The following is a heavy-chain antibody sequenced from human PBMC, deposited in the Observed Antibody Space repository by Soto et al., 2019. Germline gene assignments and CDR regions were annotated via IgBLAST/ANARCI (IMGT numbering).Heavy chain of an antibody. CDR1: GGTFGSYA. V-gene: IGHV1-69*01. CDR2: IIPIPGTA. J-gene: IGHJ6*02. CDR3: ARSQGSSTSLEIYYYYYYGMDV. D-gene: IGHD2-2*01. Sequence: QVQLVQSGAEVKKPGSLVKDSCKASGGTFGSYAISWVRQAPGQGLEWMGGIIPIPGTANYAQKFQGRVTIAADESTSTAYMELSSLRSEDTAVYYCARSQGSSTSLEIYYYYYYGMDVWGQGTTVTVSS.